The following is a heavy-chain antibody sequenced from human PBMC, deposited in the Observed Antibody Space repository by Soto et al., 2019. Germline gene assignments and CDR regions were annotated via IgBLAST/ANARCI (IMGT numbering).Heavy chain of an antibody. J-gene: IGHJ4*02. CDR3: AHRILRTVFGLVTTTAIYFDF. CDR1: GFSLTTSGVG. V-gene: IGHV2-5*02. CDR2: IYWDDDK. Sequence: QITLNESGPTVVKPAETLTLTCTFSGFSLTTSGVGVGWIRQSPGKAPEWPALIYWDDDKRYSASLKSRLTITKDTAKNQVVLTRASVDPADTATYSCAHRILRTVFGLVTTTAIYFDFWGQGTPVVVSS. D-gene: IGHD3-3*01.